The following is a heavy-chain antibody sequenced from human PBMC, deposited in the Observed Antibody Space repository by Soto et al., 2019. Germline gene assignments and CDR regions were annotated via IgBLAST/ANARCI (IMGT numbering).Heavy chain of an antibody. CDR2: IYYSGST. V-gene: IGHV4-59*12. CDR1: GGSISSYY. J-gene: IGHJ4*02. D-gene: IGHD6-19*01. CDR3: ARLLSVAGSDY. Sequence: SETLSLTCTVSGGSISSYYWSWIRQPPGKGLEWIGYIYYSGSTNYNPSLKSRVTISVDKSKNQFSLKLSSVTAADTAVYYCARLLSVAGSDYWGQGTLVTVSS.